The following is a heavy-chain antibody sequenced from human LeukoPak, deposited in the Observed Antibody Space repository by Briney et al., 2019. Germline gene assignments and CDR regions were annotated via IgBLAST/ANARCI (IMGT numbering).Heavy chain of an antibody. CDR1: GFTFSSYE. J-gene: IGHJ6*03. V-gene: IGHV3-21*01. Sequence: PGGSLRLSCAASGFTFSSYEMNWVRQAPGKGLEWVSSISSSSNYIYYADSVKGRSTISRDNAKSSLYLQMNSLRAEDTAVYYCARYYDFWSAYSDGNYYYMDVWGKGTTVTVSS. CDR2: ISSSSNYI. D-gene: IGHD3-3*01. CDR3: ARYYDFWSAYSDGNYYYMDV.